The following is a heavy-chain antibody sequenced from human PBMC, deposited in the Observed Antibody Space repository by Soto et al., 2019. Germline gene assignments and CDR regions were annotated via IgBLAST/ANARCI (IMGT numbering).Heavy chain of an antibody. V-gene: IGHV4-59*01. Sequence: PSETLSLTCTVSGGSISSYYWSWIRQPPGKGLEWIGYIYYSGSTNYNPSLKSRVTISVDTSKNQFSLKLSSVTAADTPVYYCARTRRDGYNERRWFDPWGQGTLFTVSS. CDR1: GGSISSYY. D-gene: IGHD5-12*01. CDR2: IYYSGST. CDR3: ARTRRDGYNERRWFDP. J-gene: IGHJ5*02.